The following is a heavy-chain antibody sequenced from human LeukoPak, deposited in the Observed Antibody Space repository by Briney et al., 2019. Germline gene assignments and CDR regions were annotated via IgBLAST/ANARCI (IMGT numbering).Heavy chain of an antibody. CDR3: ARRSGRTPNYFDP. J-gene: IGHJ5*02. V-gene: IGHV4-39*01. CDR1: GGSTSSSSYY. CDR2: IYYNGRT. Sequence: SETLSLTCTVSGGSTSSSSYYCAWIRQPPGKGLEWIGAIYYNGRTFYNPSLESRVTIAVDTSKNQFSLKLRSVTAADTAVYYCARRSGRTPNYFDPWGQGTLVRVSS. D-gene: IGHD6-25*01.